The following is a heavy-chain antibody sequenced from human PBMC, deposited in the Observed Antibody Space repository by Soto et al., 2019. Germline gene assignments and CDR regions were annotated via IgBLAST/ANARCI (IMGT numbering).Heavy chain of an antibody. J-gene: IGHJ4*02. D-gene: IGHD3-10*01. V-gene: IGHV1-69*13. CDR3: ARDDSMVRGVISGY. Sequence: SVKVSCKASGGTFSSYAISWVRQAPGQGLEWMGGIIPIFGTANYAQKFQGRVTITADESTSTAYMELSSLRSEDTAVYYCARDDSMVRGVISGYWGQGTLVTVSS. CDR2: IIPIFGTA. CDR1: GGTFSSYA.